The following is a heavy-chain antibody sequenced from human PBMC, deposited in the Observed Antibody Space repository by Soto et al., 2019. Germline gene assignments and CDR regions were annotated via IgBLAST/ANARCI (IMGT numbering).Heavy chain of an antibody. V-gene: IGHV4-4*02. D-gene: IGHD3-3*01. Sequence: PSETLSLTCAVSGSSINSSNWWSWVQYPPGKWLEWIGENYHSGSTNYNPSLTSRATISVDKSKNQFSLKLSSVTAGATADYYSARASSVLRSVEGSPRYGMDVWGQRTTVTVSS. CDR1: GSSINSSNW. CDR2: NYHSGST. CDR3: ARASSVLRSVEGSPRYGMDV. J-gene: IGHJ6*02.